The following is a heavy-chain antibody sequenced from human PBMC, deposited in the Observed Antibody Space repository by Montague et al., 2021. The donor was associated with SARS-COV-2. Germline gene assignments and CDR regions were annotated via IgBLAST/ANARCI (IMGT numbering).Heavy chain of an antibody. Sequence: SETLSLTCTVSGGSISGSYWSWIRQHPRKGLVWIGYINYTGGTSCNHPLKSRVTISVETSRNHFSLNLKSVTAADTAVDYCARDGKSVVVAEACGYYDYWGQGMLVTVSS. CDR2: INYTGGT. D-gene: IGHD2-15*01. CDR1: GGSISGSY. J-gene: IGHJ4*02. CDR3: ARDGKSVVVAEACGYYDY. V-gene: IGHV4-59*01.